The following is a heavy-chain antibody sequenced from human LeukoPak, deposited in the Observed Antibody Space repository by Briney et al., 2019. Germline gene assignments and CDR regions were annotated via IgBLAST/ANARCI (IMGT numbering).Heavy chain of an antibody. CDR2: IYYSGST. Sequence: PSETLSLTCTVSGGSISSGGYYWSWIRQHPGKGLEWIGYIYYSGSTYYNPSLKSRVTISVDTSKNQFSLKLSSVTAADTAVYYCAKVSGGYFSPYYYYGMDVWGQGTTVTVSS. CDR1: GGSISSGGYY. J-gene: IGHJ6*02. CDR3: AKVSGGYFSPYYYYGMDV. V-gene: IGHV4-31*03. D-gene: IGHD3-22*01.